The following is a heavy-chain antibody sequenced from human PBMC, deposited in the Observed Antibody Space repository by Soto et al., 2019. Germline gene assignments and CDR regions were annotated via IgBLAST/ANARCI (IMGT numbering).Heavy chain of an antibody. D-gene: IGHD2-2*01. CDR2: ISAYNGNT. CDR3: ERVRPAAKKNWFDP. CDR1: GYTFTSYG. J-gene: IGHJ5*02. Sequence: ASVKVSCKASGYTFTSYGISWVRQAPGQGLEWMGWISAYNGNTNYAQKLQGRVTMTTDTSTSTAYMELRSLRSDDTAVYYCERVRPAAKKNWFDPWAQRTLVTVSS. V-gene: IGHV1-18*01.